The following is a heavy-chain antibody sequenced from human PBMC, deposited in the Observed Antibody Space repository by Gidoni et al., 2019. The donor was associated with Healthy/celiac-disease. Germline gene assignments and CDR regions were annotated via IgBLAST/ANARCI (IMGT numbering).Heavy chain of an antibody. CDR1: GGSLSSGDYY. D-gene: IGHD3-22*01. V-gene: IGHV4-30-4*01. CDR3: ARYYYDSSGYYYGDYFDY. J-gene: IGHJ4*02. Sequence: QVQLQESGPGLVKPSQTLSLTCTVSGGSLSSGDYYWSWIRQPPGKGLEWIGYIYYSGSTYYNPSLKSRVTISVDTSKSQFSLKLSSVTAADTAVYYCARYYYDSSGYYYGDYFDYWGQGTLVTVSS. CDR2: IYYSGST.